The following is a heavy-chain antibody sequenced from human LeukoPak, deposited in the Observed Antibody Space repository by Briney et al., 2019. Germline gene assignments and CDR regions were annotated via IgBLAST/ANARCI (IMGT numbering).Heavy chain of an antibody. V-gene: IGHV1-69*13. D-gene: IGHD3-22*01. J-gene: IGHJ4*02. CDR3: ASRGLHYYDSSGYYYGV. CDR1: GGTFSSYA. Sequence: ASVTVSCKASGGTFSSYAISWVRQAPGQGLEWMGGIIPIFGTANYAQKFQGRVTITADESTSTAYMELSSLRSEDTAVYYCASRGLHYYDSSGYYYGVWGQGTLVTVSS. CDR2: IIPIFGTA.